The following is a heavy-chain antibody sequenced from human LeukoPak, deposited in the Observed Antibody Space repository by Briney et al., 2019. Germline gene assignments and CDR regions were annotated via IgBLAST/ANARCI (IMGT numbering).Heavy chain of an antibody. J-gene: IGHJ4*02. V-gene: IGHV3-66*04. CDR1: GFTVSSND. Sequence: TGGSLRLSCAASGFTVSSNDMSWVRQAPGKGLEWVSLIYSGRSTYYADSVKGRFIISRDNSKNTLYLQMNTLRVEDTAVYYCAILATRGPKDCWGQGTLVTVSS. CDR3: AILATRGPKDC. CDR2: IYSGRST.